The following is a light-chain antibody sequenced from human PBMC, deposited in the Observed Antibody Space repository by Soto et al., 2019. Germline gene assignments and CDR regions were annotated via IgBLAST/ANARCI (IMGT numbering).Light chain of an antibody. CDR3: SSSTTTTSLVV. Sequence: QSVLTQPASVSGSPGQSITISCTGTSSDIGDYNYVSWYQQYPGKVPKLVIYDVSHRPSGVSNRFSGSKSGNTASLTISGLQVEDEADYYCSSSTTTTSLVVFGGGTKLTVL. J-gene: IGLJ3*02. CDR2: DVS. CDR1: SSDIGDYNY. V-gene: IGLV2-14*01.